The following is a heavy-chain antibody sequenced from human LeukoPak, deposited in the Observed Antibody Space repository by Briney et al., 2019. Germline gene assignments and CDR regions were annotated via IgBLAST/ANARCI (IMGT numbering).Heavy chain of an antibody. D-gene: IGHD4-17*01. CDR1: GDSVSSNSFA. CDR2: TYYRSKWFN. Sequence: SQTLSLTCAISGDSVSSNSFAWHWIRQTPLRGLEWLGRTYYRSKWFNEYAVSVKSRITINPDTSKNQFSLKLSSVTAADTAVYYCARHSSVTTYPFDPWGQGTLVTVSS. V-gene: IGHV6-1*01. J-gene: IGHJ5*02. CDR3: ARHSSVTTYPFDP.